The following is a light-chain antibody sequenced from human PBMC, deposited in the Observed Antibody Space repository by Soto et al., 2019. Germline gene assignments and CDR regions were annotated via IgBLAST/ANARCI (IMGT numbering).Light chain of an antibody. CDR2: GSS. CDR3: QQYGSSPPYT. V-gene: IGKV3-20*01. J-gene: IGKJ2*01. Sequence: EVVLTQSPGTLSLSPGERVTLSCRASQSVSNNYFAWYQQKPGQAPRLLIFGSSDRATAIPDRFSGSGSGTDFTLTISRLEPEDFAVYYCQQYGSSPPYTFGQGTKLEIK. CDR1: QSVSNNY.